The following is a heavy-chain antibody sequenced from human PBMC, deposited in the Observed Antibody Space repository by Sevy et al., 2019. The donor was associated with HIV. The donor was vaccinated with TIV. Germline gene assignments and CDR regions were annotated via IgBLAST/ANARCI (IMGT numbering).Heavy chain of an antibody. CDR1: GYTFTGYY. CDR3: ASTRYYYDSSGDRAFDI. D-gene: IGHD3-22*01. V-gene: IGHV1-2*02. Sequence: ASVKVSCKASGYTFTGYYMHWVRQAPGQGLEWMGWINPNSGGTNYAQKFQGRVTMTRDTSISTAYMELSRLRSDDTAVHYCASTRYYYDSSGDRAFDIWGQGTMVTVSS. J-gene: IGHJ3*02. CDR2: INPNSGGT.